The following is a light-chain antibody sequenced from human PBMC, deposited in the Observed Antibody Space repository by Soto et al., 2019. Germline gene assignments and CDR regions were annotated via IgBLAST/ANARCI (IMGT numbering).Light chain of an antibody. CDR1: QSVSSN. CDR3: QQYNNWPFS. J-gene: IGKJ5*01. V-gene: IGKV3-15*01. CDR2: GAS. Sequence: EIVMTQSPSTLYVSPGERATLSCRASQSVSSNLAWYQQKPGQAPRLLIYGASTRATGVPARFRGSGSGTEFTLSISGLQSEDFAVYFCQQYNNWPFSFGQGTRLEIK.